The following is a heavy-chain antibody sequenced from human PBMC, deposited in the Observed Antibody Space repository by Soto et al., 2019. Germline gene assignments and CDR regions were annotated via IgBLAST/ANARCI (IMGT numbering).Heavy chain of an antibody. Sequence: GGSLRLSCAASGFTFSSYGMHWVRQAPGKGLEWVAVIWYDGSNKYYADSVKGRFTISRDNSKNTLYLQMNSLRAEDTAVYYCARDRSAAAGYFDYWGQGTLVTVSS. J-gene: IGHJ4*02. V-gene: IGHV3-33*01. CDR3: ARDRSAAAGYFDY. CDR2: IWYDGSNK. D-gene: IGHD6-13*01. CDR1: GFTFSSYG.